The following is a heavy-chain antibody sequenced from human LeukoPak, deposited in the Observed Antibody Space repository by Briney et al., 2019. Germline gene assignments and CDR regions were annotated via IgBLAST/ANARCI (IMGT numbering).Heavy chain of an antibody. CDR3: ARAVGGVPLGYCTNGVCYDTHNWFDP. J-gene: IGHJ5*02. Sequence: PGGSLRLSCVASGFTFSSNGMHWVRQPPGKGLEWIGYIYYSGSTHYNPSLKSRLTISVDTSKNQFSLKLSSVTAADTAVYYCARAVGGVPLGYCTNGVCYDTHNWFDPWGQGTLVTVSS. CDR2: IYYSGST. CDR1: GFTFSSNG. D-gene: IGHD2-8*01. V-gene: IGHV4-59*01.